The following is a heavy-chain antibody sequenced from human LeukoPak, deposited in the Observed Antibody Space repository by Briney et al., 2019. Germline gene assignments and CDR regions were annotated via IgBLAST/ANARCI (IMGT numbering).Heavy chain of an antibody. Sequence: ASETLSLTCTVSGGSISSYYWSWVRQPPGKGLEWIGYIYYSGSTNYNPSLKSRVTISVDTSKNQFSLKLSSVTAADTAVYYCARDHSYAFDIWGQGTMVTVSS. CDR1: GGSISSYY. CDR3: ARDHSYAFDI. CDR2: IYYSGST. D-gene: IGHD2-21*01. J-gene: IGHJ3*02. V-gene: IGHV4-59*12.